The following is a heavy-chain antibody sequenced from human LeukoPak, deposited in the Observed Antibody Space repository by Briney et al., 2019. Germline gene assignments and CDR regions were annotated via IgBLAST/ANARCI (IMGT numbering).Heavy chain of an antibody. V-gene: IGHV3-53*01. CDR1: GFTFDDYG. CDR3: ARDRRIVGATDAFDI. D-gene: IGHD1-26*01. CDR2: IYSGGST. J-gene: IGHJ3*02. Sequence: GGSLRLSCAASGFTFDDYGMSWVRQAPGKGLEWVSVIYSGGSTYYADSVKGRFTISRDNSKNTLYLQMNSLRAEDTAVYYCARDRRIVGATDAFDIWGQGTMVTVSS.